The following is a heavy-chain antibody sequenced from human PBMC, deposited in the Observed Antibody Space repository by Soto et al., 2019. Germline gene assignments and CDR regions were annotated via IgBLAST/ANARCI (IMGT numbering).Heavy chain of an antibody. CDR1: GGTFSNYG. J-gene: IGHJ4*02. CDR3: AREKLRPKGPFDY. V-gene: IGHV1-69*01. CDR2: IIPLFGTT. Sequence: QAQLVQSGAEVKKPGSSVKVSCKASGGTFSNYGISWVRQAPGQGLEWMGGIIPLFGTTNYAQKFQGRVAITADESASTAYMEVSSLRSDDTAVYYCAREKLRPKGPFDYWGQGTLVTVSS.